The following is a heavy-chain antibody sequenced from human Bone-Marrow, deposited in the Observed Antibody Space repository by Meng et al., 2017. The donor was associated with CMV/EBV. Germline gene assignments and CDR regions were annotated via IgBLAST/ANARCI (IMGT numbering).Heavy chain of an antibody. CDR1: GFTFNTYW. J-gene: IGHJ4*02. D-gene: IGHD3-22*01. V-gene: IGHV3-74*01. CDR2: ITSDGSST. Sequence: GGSLRLSCAASGFTFNTYWMHWVRQAPGKGLVWVSRITSDGSSTTYADSVKGRFTISRDNAKNTLYLQMNSLGAEDTAVYYCAREYRLKYDSSSFDFWGQGTLVTVSS. CDR3: AREYRLKYDSSSFDF.